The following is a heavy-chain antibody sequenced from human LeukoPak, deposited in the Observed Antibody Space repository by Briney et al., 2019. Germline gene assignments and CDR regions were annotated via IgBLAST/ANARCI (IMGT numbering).Heavy chain of an antibody. D-gene: IGHD3-22*01. CDR3: AKAGGYYDSSGYGPGNAFDI. J-gene: IGHJ3*02. Sequence: PGGSLKLSCAASGFTFSSYAMSWVRQAPGKGLEWVSAISGSGGSTYYADSVKGRFTISRDNSKNTLYLQMYSLRAEDTAVYYCAKAGGYYDSSGYGPGNAFDIWGQGTMVTVSS. CDR2: ISGSGGST. V-gene: IGHV3-23*01. CDR1: GFTFSSYA.